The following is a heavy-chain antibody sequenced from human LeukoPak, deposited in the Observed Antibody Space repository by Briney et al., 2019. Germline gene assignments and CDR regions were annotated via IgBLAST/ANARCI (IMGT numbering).Heavy chain of an antibody. V-gene: IGHV4-59*01. CDR2: IYYSGST. Sequence: KPSETLSLTGTVSGGSISGYYWSWIRQPPGKGLEWMGYIYYSGSTNYNPSLKSRVTISVDTSKNQFSLKLSSVTAADTAVYYCARDYYDSSGPQGDWFDPWGQGTLVTVSS. D-gene: IGHD3-22*01. J-gene: IGHJ5*02. CDR3: ARDYYDSSGPQGDWFDP. CDR1: GGSISGYY.